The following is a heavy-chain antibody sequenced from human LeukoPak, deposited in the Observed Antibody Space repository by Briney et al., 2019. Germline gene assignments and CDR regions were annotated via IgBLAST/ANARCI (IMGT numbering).Heavy chain of an antibody. J-gene: IGHJ4*02. D-gene: IGHD1-26*01. CDR3: AKVPGGSYDVPHFDY. Sequence: PGGSLRLSCAASGFTFSSYNMNWVRQAPGKGLEWVSHISSNSSTIHYADSVKGRFTISRDNAKNSLFLQMNSLRAEDTAVYYCAKVPGGSYDVPHFDYWGQGTLVTVSS. V-gene: IGHV3-48*04. CDR2: ISSNSSTI. CDR1: GFTFSSYN.